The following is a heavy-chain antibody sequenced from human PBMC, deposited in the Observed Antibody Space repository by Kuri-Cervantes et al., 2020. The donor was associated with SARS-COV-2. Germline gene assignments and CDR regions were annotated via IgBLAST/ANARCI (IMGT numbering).Heavy chain of an antibody. CDR1: GFSFKTYA. V-gene: IGHV3-21*01. D-gene: IGHD6-19*01. CDR2: ISASASYK. Sequence: GESLKISCAVSGFSFKTYAMDWVRQAPGKGLEWVSSISASASYKYYADSVKGRFTISRDNAKNSLYLQMNSLRDEDTAVYYCARDPIAVALTTRYYGMDVWGQGTTVTVSS. CDR3: ARDPIAVALTTRYYGMDV. J-gene: IGHJ6*02.